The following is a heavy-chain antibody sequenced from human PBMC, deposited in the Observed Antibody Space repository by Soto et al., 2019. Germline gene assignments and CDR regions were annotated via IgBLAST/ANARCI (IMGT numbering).Heavy chain of an antibody. Sequence: GGSLRLSCAASGFTVSSYYMTWVRQAPGKGLEWVSVIDSGGLTYYGDSVRGRFTISRDTYTNTLSLRMDSLRADDTALYYCARGRVSRSIFDYWGQGTLVTVSS. CDR1: GFTVSSYY. J-gene: IGHJ4*02. CDR3: ARGRVSRSIFDY. V-gene: IGHV3-53*01. D-gene: IGHD6-13*01. CDR2: IDSGGLT.